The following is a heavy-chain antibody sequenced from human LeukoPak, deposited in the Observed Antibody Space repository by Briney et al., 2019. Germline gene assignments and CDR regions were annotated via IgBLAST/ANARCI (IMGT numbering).Heavy chain of an antibody. D-gene: IGHD4-23*01. CDR3: ARATVVTLFDY. Sequence: PSETLSLTCTVSGDSISSYYWSWIRQPPGKGLEWIGYIYYSGSTNYNPSLKSRVTISVDTSKNQFSLKPSSVTAADTAVYYCARATVVTLFDYWGQGTLVTVSS. V-gene: IGHV4-59*01. CDR1: GDSISSYY. J-gene: IGHJ4*02. CDR2: IYYSGST.